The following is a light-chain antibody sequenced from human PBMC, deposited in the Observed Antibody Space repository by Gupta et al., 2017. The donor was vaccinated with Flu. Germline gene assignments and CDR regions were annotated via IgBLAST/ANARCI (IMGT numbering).Light chain of an antibody. CDR3: QVWDTNTDSVV. CDR1: GVGTKS. V-gene: IGLV3-21*02. Sequence: SYVLTQPPSVSVAPGQTARISCRGNGVGTKSVHWYRQIPGQAPVLVVYEDTDWSSGIPARFSGSNSGNTAALTINKVEAGDEADYWCQVWDTNTDSVVFGGGTKLTVL. CDR2: EDT. J-gene: IGLJ2*01.